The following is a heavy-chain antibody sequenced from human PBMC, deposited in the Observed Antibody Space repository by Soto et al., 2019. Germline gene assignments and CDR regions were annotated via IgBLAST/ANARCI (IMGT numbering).Heavy chain of an antibody. CDR3: ARAPSGTYSLDY. Sequence: PGGSLRLSCAASGFTFSSYTMNWVRQAPGKGLEWVSSISTSNSYIYYADSVKGRFTISRDDAKKSLYLQMNSLRAEDTAVYYCARAPSGTYSLDYWGQGTLVTVS. J-gene: IGHJ4*02. D-gene: IGHD1-26*01. CDR1: GFTFSSYT. CDR2: ISTSNSYI. V-gene: IGHV3-21*01.